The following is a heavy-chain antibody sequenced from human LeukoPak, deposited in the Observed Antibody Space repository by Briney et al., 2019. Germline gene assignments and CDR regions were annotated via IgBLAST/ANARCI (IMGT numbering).Heavy chain of an antibody. D-gene: IGHD3-10*01. CDR2: MNPNSGNT. V-gene: IGHV1-8*01. J-gene: IGHJ6*03. Sequence: ASVNVSCKASGYTFTSYDINRLRQAAGQGLEWMGWMNPNSGNTGYAQKFQGRVTMTRNTSISTAYMELSSLRSEDTAVYYCARGPSGADTYYMDVWGKGTTVTVSS. CDR1: GYTFTSYD. CDR3: ARGPSGADTYYMDV.